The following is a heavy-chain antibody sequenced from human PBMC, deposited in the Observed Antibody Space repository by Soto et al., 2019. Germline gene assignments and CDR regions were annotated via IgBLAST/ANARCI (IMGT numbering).Heavy chain of an antibody. J-gene: IGHJ4*02. Sequence: PSETLSLTCAVYGGTFSGYYWTWIRQPPGKGPEWIGEINHSGSTKQNPSLESRLSISVDTSKNQVSLKLRSVTAADTAVYYCVRSIALKLAVQRDAPDKYYFDSWGQGTLVTVS. CDR3: VRSIALKLAVQRDAPDKYYFDS. CDR1: GGTFSGYY. D-gene: IGHD2-21*01. CDR2: INHSGST. V-gene: IGHV4-34*01.